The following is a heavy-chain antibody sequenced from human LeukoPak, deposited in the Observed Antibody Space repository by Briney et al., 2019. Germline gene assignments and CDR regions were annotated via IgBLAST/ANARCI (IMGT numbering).Heavy chain of an antibody. CDR3: AKGGAVSSKSITLIRGTRKYYYYMDV. J-gene: IGHJ6*03. Sequence: GGSLRLSCEASGFTFSTYGMTWVRQAAPGKGLEWVSAISGSGGSTYYADSVKGRFTISRDNYKNTLYLQMNSLRAEDTAVYYCAKGGAVSSKSITLIRGTRKYYYYMDVWGKGTTVTISS. CDR1: GFTFSTYG. V-gene: IGHV3-23*01. CDR2: ISGSGGST. D-gene: IGHD3-10*01.